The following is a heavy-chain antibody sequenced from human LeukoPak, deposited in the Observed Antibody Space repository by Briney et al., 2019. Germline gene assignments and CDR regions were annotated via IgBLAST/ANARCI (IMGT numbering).Heavy chain of an antibody. CDR1: GGTFSSYA. V-gene: IGHV1-69*05. Sequence: SVKVSCKASGGTFSSYAVSWVRQAPGQGLEWMGRIIPIFGTANYAQKFQGRVTITTDESTSTAYMELSSLRSEDTAVYYCATDILTGYSDYWGQGTLVTVSS. J-gene: IGHJ4*02. D-gene: IGHD3-9*01. CDR2: IIPIFGTA. CDR3: ATDILTGYSDY.